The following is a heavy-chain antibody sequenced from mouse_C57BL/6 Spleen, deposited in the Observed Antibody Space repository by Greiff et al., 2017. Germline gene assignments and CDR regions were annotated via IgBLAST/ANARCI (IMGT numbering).Heavy chain of an antibody. J-gene: IGHJ2*01. Sequence: QVQLQQSGAELVRPGTSVKMSCKASGYTFTNYWIGWAKQRPGHGLAWICDLYPGGGYTNYNEKFKGKATLTADKSSSTAYMQFSSLTSEDSAIYYCARCGGNYYFDYWGQGTTLTVSS. V-gene: IGHV1-63*01. D-gene: IGHD2-1*01. CDR1: GYTFTNYW. CDR3: ARCGGNYYFDY. CDR2: LYPGGGYT.